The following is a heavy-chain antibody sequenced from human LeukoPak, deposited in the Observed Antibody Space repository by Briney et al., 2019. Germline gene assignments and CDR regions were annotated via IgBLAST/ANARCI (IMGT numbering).Heavy chain of an antibody. D-gene: IGHD5-12*01. J-gene: IGHJ4*02. V-gene: IGHV4-39*01. Sequence: SETLSLTCTVSGGSISSSSYYWGWIRQPPGKGLEWIGSIYYSGSTYYNPSLKSRVTISVDTSKNQFSLKLSSVTAADTAVYYCARLPSGYDSRGAYWGQGTLVTVSS. CDR3: ARLPSGYDSRGAY. CDR2: IYYSGST. CDR1: GGSISSSSYY.